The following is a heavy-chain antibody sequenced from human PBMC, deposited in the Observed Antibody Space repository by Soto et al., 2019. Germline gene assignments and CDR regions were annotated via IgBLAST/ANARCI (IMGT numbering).Heavy chain of an antibody. D-gene: IGHD5-18*01. J-gene: IGHJ4*02. CDR3: VSDRGYGHASVPYS. Sequence: QAQLVESGGGAVQPGRSLRLSCAASGFAFSSYGMHWVRQAPGTGLEWVAVISYDGSLQHYADSVKGRFTISRDNSKNMVLLQMSSLRAEDTAVYYCVSDRGYGHASVPYSWGQGTLVSVSS. CDR1: GFAFSSYG. V-gene: IGHV3-30*03. CDR2: ISYDGSLQ.